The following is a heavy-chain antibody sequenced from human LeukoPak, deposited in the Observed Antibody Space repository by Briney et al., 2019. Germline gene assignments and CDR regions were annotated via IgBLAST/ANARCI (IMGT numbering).Heavy chain of an antibody. Sequence: ASVKVSCKASGYTFTSYDITWVRQATGQGLEWMGWMNPNSGNTGYAQKFQGRVTMTRNTSISTAYMELSSLRSEDTAVYYCARKKGGWRAGATTRLEDWGQGTLVTVSS. CDR2: MNPNSGNT. J-gene: IGHJ4*02. D-gene: IGHD1-26*01. V-gene: IGHV1-8*01. CDR1: GYTFTSYD. CDR3: ARKKGGWRAGATTRLED.